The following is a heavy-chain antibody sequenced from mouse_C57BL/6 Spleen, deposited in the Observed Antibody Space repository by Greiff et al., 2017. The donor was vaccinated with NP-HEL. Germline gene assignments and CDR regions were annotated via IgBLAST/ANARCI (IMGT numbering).Heavy chain of an antibody. CDR3: ARCTTVVATDFDY. V-gene: IGHV1-4*01. CDR2: INPSSGYT. D-gene: IGHD1-1*01. J-gene: IGHJ2*01. Sequence: QVQLQQSGAELARPGASVKMSCKASGYTFTSYTMHWVKQRPGQGLEWIGYINPSSGYTKYNQKFKDKATLTADKSSSTAYMQLSSLTSEDSAVYDCARCTTVVATDFDYWGQGTTLTVSS. CDR1: GYTFTSYT.